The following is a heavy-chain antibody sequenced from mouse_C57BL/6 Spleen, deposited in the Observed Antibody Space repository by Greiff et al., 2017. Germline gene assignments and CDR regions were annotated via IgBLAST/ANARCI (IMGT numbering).Heavy chain of an antibody. CDR3: ASAGWLLLFG. V-gene: IGHV1-53*01. Sequence: VQLQQPGTELVMPGASVKLSCKASGYTFTSYWMHWVKQRPGQGLEWIGNINPNDGGTNYNDKFKSKATLTVDKSSSTAYMQLSSLTSEDSAVYCCASAGWLLLFGWGQGALVTVSA. D-gene: IGHD2-3*01. CDR2: INPNDGGT. CDR1: GYTFTSYW. J-gene: IGHJ3*01.